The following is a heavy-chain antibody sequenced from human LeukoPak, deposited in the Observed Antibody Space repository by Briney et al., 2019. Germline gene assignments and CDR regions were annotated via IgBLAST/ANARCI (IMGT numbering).Heavy chain of an antibody. D-gene: IGHD5-24*01. V-gene: IGHV3-23*01. Sequence: GGSLRLSCAASGFTFSSYAMSWVRQAPGKGLEWVSATSGSGGSTYYADSVKGRFTISRDNSKNTLYLQMNSLRAEDTAVYYCAKGVEMATIHYYFDYWGQGTLVTVSS. CDR3: AKGVEMATIHYYFDY. CDR2: TSGSGGST. J-gene: IGHJ4*02. CDR1: GFTFSSYA.